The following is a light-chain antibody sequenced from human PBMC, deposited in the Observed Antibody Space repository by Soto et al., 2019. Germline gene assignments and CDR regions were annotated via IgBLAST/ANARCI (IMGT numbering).Light chain of an antibody. CDR3: QLRSDWPPTCT. V-gene: IGKV3-11*01. Sequence: EVVLTQSPATLSLSPGTGATLSCRASQIVTSSLAWYQQRPGLSPRLLIYDTFTRATGIPARFSATGAGTDFTLTISSLEPEDSAVYFCQLRSDWPPTCTFGQGTKLE. J-gene: IGKJ2*02. CDR2: DTF. CDR1: QIVTSS.